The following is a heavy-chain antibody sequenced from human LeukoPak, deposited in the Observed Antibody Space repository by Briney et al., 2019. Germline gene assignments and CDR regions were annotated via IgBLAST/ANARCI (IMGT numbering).Heavy chain of an antibody. D-gene: IGHD5-12*01. CDR3: TRGDSGYARRGDV. CDR1: GFTFGDYA. Sequence: GGSLRLSCTASGFTFGDYAMSWVRQAPGRGLEWVGFIRSKAYGGTTDYAASVKGRFTISRDDSKSIAYLQMNSLKTEDTAVYYCTRGDSGYARRGDVWGKGTTVTVSS. J-gene: IGHJ6*04. V-gene: IGHV3-49*04. CDR2: IRSKAYGGTT.